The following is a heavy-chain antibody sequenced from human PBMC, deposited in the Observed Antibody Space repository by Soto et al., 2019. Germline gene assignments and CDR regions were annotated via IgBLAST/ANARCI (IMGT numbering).Heavy chain of an antibody. J-gene: IGHJ1*01. V-gene: IGHV1-18*01. CDR1: GYTFTSYG. CDR2: ISTYNGNT. CDR3: ASASGAYGLSDDFQH. Sequence: QVQLVQSGGEVKKPGASVKVSCKASGYTFTSYGISWVRQAPGQGLEWMGWISTYNGNTNYAQKVQGRVTMTTDTSTSTAYMELRSLRSADTAVYYSASASGAYGLSDDFQHWGQGTLVTVSS. D-gene: IGHD2-15*01.